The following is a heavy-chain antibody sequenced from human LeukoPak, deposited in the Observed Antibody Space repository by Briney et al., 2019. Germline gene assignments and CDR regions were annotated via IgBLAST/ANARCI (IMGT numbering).Heavy chain of an antibody. CDR1: GFTFSSYA. Sequence: GGSLRLSCAASGFTFSSYAMHWVRQAPGKGLEWVAVISYEGSNKYYADSVKGRFTISRDNSKNTLYLQMNSLRAEDTAVYYCARAQGGYCSSTSCYRYFDYWGQGTLVTVSS. J-gene: IGHJ4*02. D-gene: IGHD2-2*01. V-gene: IGHV3-30-3*01. CDR2: ISYEGSNK. CDR3: ARAQGGYCSSTSCYRYFDY.